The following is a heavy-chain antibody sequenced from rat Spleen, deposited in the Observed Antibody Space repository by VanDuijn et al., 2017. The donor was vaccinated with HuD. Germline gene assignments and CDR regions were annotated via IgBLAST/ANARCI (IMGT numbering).Heavy chain of an antibody. CDR3: TRDTYDFDY. CDR2: IWGNGNT. J-gene: IGHJ2*01. V-gene: IGHV2-13*01. CDR1: GFSLSRHG. Sequence: QVHLKESGPGRVQPSQTLSLTCTVSGFSLSRHGVIWVRQPPGKGLEWMGVIWGNGNTNYTSALKSRLSISRDTSKSQVYLKMNSLQTDDTGTYYCTRDTYDFDYWGQGVMVTVSS. D-gene: IGHD2-1*01.